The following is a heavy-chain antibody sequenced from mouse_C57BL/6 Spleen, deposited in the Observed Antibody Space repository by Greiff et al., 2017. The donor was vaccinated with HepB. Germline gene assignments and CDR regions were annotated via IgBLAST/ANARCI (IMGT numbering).Heavy chain of an antibody. D-gene: IGHD2-1*01. CDR2: IWTGGGT. CDR1: GFSLTSYA. Sequence: VQVVESGPGLVAPSQSLSITCTVSGFSLTSYAISWVRQPPGKGLEWLGVIWTGGGTNYNSALKSRLSISKDNSKSQVFLKMNSLQTDDTARYYCARMIYYGNYGAMDYWGQGTSVTVSS. J-gene: IGHJ4*01. V-gene: IGHV2-9-1*01. CDR3: ARMIYYGNYGAMDY.